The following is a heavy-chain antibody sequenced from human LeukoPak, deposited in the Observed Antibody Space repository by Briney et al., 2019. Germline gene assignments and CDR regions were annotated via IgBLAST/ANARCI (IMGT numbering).Heavy chain of an antibody. Sequence: SETLSLTRTVSGYSISSGYYWSWIRQPPGKGLEWIGYIYYSGSTNYNPSLKSRVTISVDTSKNQFSLKLSSVTAADTAVYYCARRYSSGWHDLFDYWGQGTLVTVSS. CDR2: IYYSGST. D-gene: IGHD6-19*01. CDR3: ARRYSSGWHDLFDY. V-gene: IGHV4-61*01. CDR1: GYSISSGYY. J-gene: IGHJ4*02.